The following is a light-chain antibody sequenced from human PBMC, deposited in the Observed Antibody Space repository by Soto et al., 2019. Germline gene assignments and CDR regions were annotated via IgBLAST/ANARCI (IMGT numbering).Light chain of an antibody. CDR2: AAS. CDR3: QHLNTYPTT. CDR1: QSIVTY. J-gene: IGKJ5*01. V-gene: IGKV1-9*01. Sequence: DIQMTQSPSSLSASVGDRVTITCRASQSIVTYLNWYLQKPGKAPKLLIYAASNLQSGVPSRFSGSGSGTDFTLTISSRQPEDFATYYCQHLNTYPTTFGPGTRLEIK.